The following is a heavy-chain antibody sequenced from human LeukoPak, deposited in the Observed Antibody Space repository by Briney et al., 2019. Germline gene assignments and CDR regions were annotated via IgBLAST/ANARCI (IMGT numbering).Heavy chain of an antibody. Sequence: LEWIGRIYTSGSTNYNPSLKSRVTISVDTSKNQFSLKLSSVTAADTAVYYCARGWYYFDYWGQGTLVTVSS. CDR2: IYTSGST. J-gene: IGHJ4*02. V-gene: IGHV4-4*07. D-gene: IGHD6-13*01. CDR3: ARGWYYFDY.